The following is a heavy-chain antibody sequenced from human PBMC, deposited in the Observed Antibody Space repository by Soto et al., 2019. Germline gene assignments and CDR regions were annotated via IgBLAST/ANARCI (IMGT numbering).Heavy chain of an antibody. Sequence: EVQLVESGGGLVQPGGSLRLSCAASGFTFSTYWMQWVRQVPGEGLVWVSSISENGGITTYADSVKGRFNISRDNAKNTLYLQMNGLRVEDTAIYYCAREYYSSGTHWGQGTLVTVST. CDR2: ISENGGIT. CDR1: GFTFSTYW. V-gene: IGHV3-74*01. J-gene: IGHJ1*01. CDR3: AREYYSSGTH. D-gene: IGHD3-10*01.